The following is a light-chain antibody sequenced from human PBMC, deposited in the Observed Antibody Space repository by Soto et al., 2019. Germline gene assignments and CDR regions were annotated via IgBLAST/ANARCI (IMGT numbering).Light chain of an antibody. CDR2: GVS. CDR1: ESVSSSY. Sequence: EIVLTQSPGTLSLSPGERATLSCRASESVSSSYFAWYQQKPGQAPRLLMYGVSSRATGIPDRFSGSGSGTDFTLTINRLEPEDFAVYFCQQYDNSVWTFGQGTKV. V-gene: IGKV3-20*01. J-gene: IGKJ1*01. CDR3: QQYDNSVWT.